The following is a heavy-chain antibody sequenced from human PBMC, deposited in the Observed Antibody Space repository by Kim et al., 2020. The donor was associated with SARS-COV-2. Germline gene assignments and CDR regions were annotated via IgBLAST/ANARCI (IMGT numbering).Heavy chain of an antibody. D-gene: IGHD3-10*01. CDR3: AKMETTMVRGVIPLEYGMDV. V-gene: IGHV3-9*01. J-gene: IGHJ6*02. CDR1: GFTFGGYA. CDR2: ISWNSGNI. Sequence: GGSLRLSCAASGFTFGGYAMHWVRQAPGKGLEWVSGISWNSGNIGYADSVKGRFTISRDNAKNSLYLQMNSLRPEDTALYYCAKMETTMVRGVIPLEYGMDVWGQGTTVTVSS.